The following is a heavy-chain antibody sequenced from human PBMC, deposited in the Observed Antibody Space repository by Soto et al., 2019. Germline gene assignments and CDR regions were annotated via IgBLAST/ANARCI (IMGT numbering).Heavy chain of an antibody. J-gene: IGHJ6*02. V-gene: IGHV3-21*02. CDR1: RFTFSSYN. Sequence: EVQLVESGGGLVQPGGSLRLSCAASRFTFSSYNMNWVRQAPGTGLEWVSCISSDNTNIHYADSVKGRFTTSRDNARNSLYLQMNSLRVEDTAVYYCARDDMLMIRGVIEHYFAMDVWGQGTTVTVSS. D-gene: IGHD3-10*01. CDR3: ARDDMLMIRGVIEHYFAMDV. CDR2: ISSDNTNI.